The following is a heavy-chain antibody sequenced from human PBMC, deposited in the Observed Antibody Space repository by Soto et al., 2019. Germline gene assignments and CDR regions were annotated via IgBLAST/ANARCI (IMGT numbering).Heavy chain of an antibody. V-gene: IGHV3-21*01. D-gene: IGHD2-21*01. Sequence: EVILVESGGGLVKPGGSLRLSCATSGFVFSSYSMNWVRQAPGKGLEWVSSISASGSYTFHADSVKGRFTISRDNANNLLYLQMSSLRADDTAVYYCAREVIEVTNGMDVWGQGTTVTVSS. CDR2: ISASGSYT. J-gene: IGHJ6*02. CDR3: AREVIEVTNGMDV. CDR1: GFVFSSYS.